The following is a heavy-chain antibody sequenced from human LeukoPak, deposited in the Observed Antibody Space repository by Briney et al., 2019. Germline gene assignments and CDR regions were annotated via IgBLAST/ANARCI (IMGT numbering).Heavy chain of an antibody. V-gene: IGHV3-23*01. CDR2: ISGSGGST. D-gene: IGHD3-22*01. Sequence: GGSLRLSCAASGSTFSSYATSWVRQAPGKGLEWVSAISGSGGSTYYADSVKGRFTISRDNSKNTLYLQMNSLRAEDTSVYYCAKDRPGYYYDSSGYYPDFDYWGQGTLVTVSS. CDR3: AKDRPGYYYDSSGYYPDFDY. CDR1: GSTFSSYA. J-gene: IGHJ4*02.